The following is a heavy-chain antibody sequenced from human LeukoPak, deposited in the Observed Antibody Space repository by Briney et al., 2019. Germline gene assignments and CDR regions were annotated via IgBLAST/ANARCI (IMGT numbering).Heavy chain of an antibody. D-gene: IGHD6-19*01. V-gene: IGHV4-59*01. CDR3: ARVIAVAGVDAFDI. CDR1: GGSIRSYY. J-gene: IGHJ3*02. CDR2: IYYSGST. Sequence: SETLSLTCTVSGGSIRSYYWSWIRQPPGKGLEWIGYIYYSGSTNYNPSLKSRVTTSVDTSKNQISLKLSSVTAADTVVYYCARVIAVAGVDAFDIWGQGTVVTVSS.